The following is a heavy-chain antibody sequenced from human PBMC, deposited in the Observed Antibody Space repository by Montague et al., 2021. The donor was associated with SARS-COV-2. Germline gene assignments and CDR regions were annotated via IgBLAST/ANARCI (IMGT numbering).Heavy chain of an antibody. J-gene: IGHJ2*01. CDR3: AREYRIELWQTNWYFGL. Sequence: SETRSLTCSVSGGSISGYYWSWIRQPPGKGLEWIGYIYHSGNTKYNPPLKSRVSISVDTSKNQFSLRLSSVTAADTAVYYCAREYRIELWQTNWYFGLWGRGTLVTVSS. D-gene: IGHD3-16*01. V-gene: IGHV4-59*01. CDR1: GGSISGYY. CDR2: IYHSGNT.